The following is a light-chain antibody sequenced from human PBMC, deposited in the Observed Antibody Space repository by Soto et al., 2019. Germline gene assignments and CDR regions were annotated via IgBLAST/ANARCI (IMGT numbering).Light chain of an antibody. CDR1: SSNIGINT. Sequence: VLTQPPSASGTPGQRVTISCSGSSSNIGINTVNWYQQLPGTAPKLLIYSNNQRPSGVPDRFSCSKSGTSASLAVSGLQSEDEADYYCAAWDDSLNGYVFGTGTKVTVL. J-gene: IGLJ1*01. CDR3: AAWDDSLNGYV. CDR2: SNN. V-gene: IGLV1-44*01.